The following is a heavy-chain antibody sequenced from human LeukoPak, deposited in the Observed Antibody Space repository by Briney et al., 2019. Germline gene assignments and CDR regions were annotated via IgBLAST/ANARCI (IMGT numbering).Heavy chain of an antibody. V-gene: IGHV1-2*02. J-gene: IGHJ4*02. CDR2: INLYNGAT. Sequence: GASVKDSCKPTGYSFTAYYIFWMRQAPGQGLECMGWINLYNGATKYARRFQSRVTMTRDTSISTAYMELSRLRSDDTATYYCASWAGGNEPVASFDYWGQGTLVTVSS. D-gene: IGHD1-14*01. CDR3: ASWAGGNEPVASFDY. CDR1: GYSFTAYY.